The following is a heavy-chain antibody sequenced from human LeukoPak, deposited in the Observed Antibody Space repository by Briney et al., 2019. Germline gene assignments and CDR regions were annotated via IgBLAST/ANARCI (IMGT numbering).Heavy chain of an antibody. J-gene: IGHJ4*02. V-gene: IGHV3-9*01. D-gene: IGHD6-19*01. Sequence: GGSLRLSCAASGFTFDDYAMHWVRQAPGKGLEWVSGISWNSGSIGYADSVKGRFTISRDNAKNSLYLQMNSLRAEDTALYYRAKAVAGRPFDYWGQGTLVTVSS. CDR1: GFTFDDYA. CDR2: ISWNSGSI. CDR3: AKAVAGRPFDY.